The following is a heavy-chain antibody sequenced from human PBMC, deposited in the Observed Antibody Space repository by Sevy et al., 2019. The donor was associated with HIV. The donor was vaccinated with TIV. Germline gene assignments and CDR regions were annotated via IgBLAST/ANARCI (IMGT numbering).Heavy chain of an antibody. CDR2: IYHSGGS. Sequence: SETLSLTCPVSGYSISNGYYWGWIRQPPGKGLEWIGSIYHSGGSYYNPPLKSRVTISVDTSKNQFSLKLSSVTAADTAVYYCARITMGGTGKGYFDSWGQGTLVTVSS. CDR1: GYSISNGYY. J-gene: IGHJ4*02. V-gene: IGHV4-38-2*01. D-gene: IGHD3-10*01. CDR3: ARITMGGTGKGYFDS.